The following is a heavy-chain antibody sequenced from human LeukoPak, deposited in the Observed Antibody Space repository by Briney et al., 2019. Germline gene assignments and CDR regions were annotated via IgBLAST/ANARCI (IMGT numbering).Heavy chain of an antibody. V-gene: IGHV3-74*01. CDR2: ISGDGSST. CDR3: ARPYGESGGSCYF. Sequence: PGGSLRLSCAASGFTFSSSWMHWVRQAPGTGLVWVSRISGDGSSTTYADSVKGRFTISRDNAKNTLYLQMNSLRDEDSAVYYCARPYGESGGSCYFWGQGTVVTVSS. J-gene: IGHJ3*01. CDR1: GFTFSSSW. D-gene: IGHD2-15*01.